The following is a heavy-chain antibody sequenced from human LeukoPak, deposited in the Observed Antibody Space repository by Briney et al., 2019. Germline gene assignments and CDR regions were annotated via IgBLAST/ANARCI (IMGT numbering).Heavy chain of an antibody. Sequence: SETLSLTCTVSGGSISSYYWSWIRQPPGKGLEWIGYIYTSGSTNYNPSLKSRVTISVDTSKNQFSLKLSSATAADTAVYYCARLQQLEAFDIWGQGTMVTVSS. CDR1: GGSISSYY. D-gene: IGHD6-6*01. V-gene: IGHV4-4*09. CDR2: IYTSGST. CDR3: ARLQQLEAFDI. J-gene: IGHJ3*02.